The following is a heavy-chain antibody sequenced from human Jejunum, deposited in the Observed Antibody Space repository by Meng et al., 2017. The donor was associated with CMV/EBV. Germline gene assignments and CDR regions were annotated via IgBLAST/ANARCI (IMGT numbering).Heavy chain of an antibody. V-gene: IGHV3-11*01. Sequence: TFSEYYMSWIRQAPGKGLEWVSYISSHGSSIYYADSVKGRFTVSRDNAKNSVYLQMNSLRAEDTAVYYCARVPTIFGVVNDIVDYWGQGTLVTVSS. CDR2: ISSHGSSI. J-gene: IGHJ4*02. CDR1: TFSEYY. D-gene: IGHD3-3*01. CDR3: ARVPTIFGVVNDIVDY.